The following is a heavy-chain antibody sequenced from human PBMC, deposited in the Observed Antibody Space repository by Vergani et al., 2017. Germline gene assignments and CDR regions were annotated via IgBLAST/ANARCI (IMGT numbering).Heavy chain of an antibody. CDR2: INHSGST. CDR3: ARGGADAVAGTYYFDY. CDR1: GGSFSGYY. D-gene: IGHD6-19*01. V-gene: IGHV4-34*01. Sequence: QVQLQQWGAGLLKPSETLSLTCAVYGGSFSGYYWSWIRQPPGKGLEWIGEINHSGSTNYNPSLKSRVTISVDTSKNQFSLRLSSVTAADTAVYYCARGGADAVAGTYYFDYWGQGTLVTVSS. J-gene: IGHJ4*02.